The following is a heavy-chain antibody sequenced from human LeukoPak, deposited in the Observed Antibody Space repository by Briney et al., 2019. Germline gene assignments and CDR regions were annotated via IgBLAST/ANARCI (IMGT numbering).Heavy chain of an antibody. D-gene: IGHD5-18*01. CDR3: AKLGYSYGGGRGPYFDY. Sequence: GGSLRLSCAASGFTFSSYGMHWVRQAPGKGLEWVAVIPYDGSNKYYADSVKGRFTISRDNSKNTLYLQMNSLRAEDTAVYYCAKLGYSYGGGRGPYFDYWGQGTLVTVSS. CDR1: GFTFSSYG. V-gene: IGHV3-30*18. J-gene: IGHJ4*02. CDR2: IPYDGSNK.